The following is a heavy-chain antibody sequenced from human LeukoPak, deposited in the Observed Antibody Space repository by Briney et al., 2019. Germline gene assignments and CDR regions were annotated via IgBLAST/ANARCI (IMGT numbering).Heavy chain of an antibody. V-gene: IGHV3-23*01. Sequence: SGGSLRLSCAASGFTFSSYAMSWVRQAPEKGLEWVSAISGSGGSTYYADSVKGRFTISRDNSKNTLYLQMNSLRAEDTAVYYCAKAPWQWLVPFDYWGQGTLVTVSS. CDR2: ISGSGGST. J-gene: IGHJ4*02. CDR1: GFTFSSYA. D-gene: IGHD6-19*01. CDR3: AKAPWQWLVPFDY.